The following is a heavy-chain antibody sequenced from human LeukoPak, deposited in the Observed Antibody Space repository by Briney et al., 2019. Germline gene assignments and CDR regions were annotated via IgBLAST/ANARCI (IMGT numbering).Heavy chain of an antibody. D-gene: IGHD2-2*01. Sequence: ASVKVSCKASGYTFTGYYMHWVRQAPGQGLEWMGWINPNSGGTNYAQKFQGRVTMTRDTSISTAYMELSRLRSDDTAVYYCARDLDCSSTSCRPGNPWGQGTLVTVSS. CDR1: GYTFTGYY. J-gene: IGHJ5*02. CDR3: ARDLDCSSTSCRPGNP. CDR2: INPNSGGT. V-gene: IGHV1-2*02.